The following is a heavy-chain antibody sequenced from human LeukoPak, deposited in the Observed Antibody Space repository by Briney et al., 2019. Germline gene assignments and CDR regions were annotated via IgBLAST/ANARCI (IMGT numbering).Heavy chain of an antibody. D-gene: IGHD2-8*01. J-gene: IGHJ4*02. Sequence: GGSLRLSCAASGFTFSSSGMHWVRQAPGKGLEWVAVIPYDGSNKYYADSVKGRFTFSRDNSKNTLYLQMNSLRAEDTALYYCAKELYGNPSGYWGQGTRVTVSS. CDR3: AKELYGNPSGY. CDR1: GFTFSSSG. V-gene: IGHV3-30*18. CDR2: IPYDGSNK.